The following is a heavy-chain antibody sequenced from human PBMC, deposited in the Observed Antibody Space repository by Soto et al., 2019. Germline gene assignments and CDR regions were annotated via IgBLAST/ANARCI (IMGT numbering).Heavy chain of an antibody. J-gene: IGHJ6*03. CDR3: ARGWVVVVPAAKPYYYYYYMDV. CDR2: INHSGST. CDR1: GGAFSGYY. V-gene: IGHV4-34*01. Sequence: SETLSLTCAVYGGAFSGYYWSWIRQPPGKGLEWIGEINHSGSTNYNPSLKSRVTISVDTSKNQFSLKLSSVTAADTAVYYCARGWVVVVPAAKPYYYYYYMDVWGKGTTVT. D-gene: IGHD2-2*01.